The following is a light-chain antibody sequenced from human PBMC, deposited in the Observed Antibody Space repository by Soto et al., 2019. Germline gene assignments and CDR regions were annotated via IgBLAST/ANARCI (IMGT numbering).Light chain of an antibody. CDR1: NSNIESNT. J-gene: IGLJ1*01. CDR2: SNN. Sequence: QSVLTQPPSASGTPGQRVTISCSGSNSNIESNTVTWYQQLPGTAPILLIYSNNQRSSGVPDRFSGSRSGTSGSLAISGLQSEDEADYYCATWDDRLNGYVFGSGTKLTVL. CDR3: ATWDDRLNGYV. V-gene: IGLV1-44*01.